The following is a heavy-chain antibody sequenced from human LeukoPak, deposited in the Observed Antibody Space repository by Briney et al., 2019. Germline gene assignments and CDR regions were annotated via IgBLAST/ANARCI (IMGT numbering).Heavy chain of an antibody. Sequence: SGGPLRLSCAASGFTFSNYELNWVRQAPGKGLEWVSYISANGNTMYYADSVRGRFTISRDNAQDSLYLQLNSLRAEDTAVYYCARLAAAGSYYFDSWGQGTLVTVSS. V-gene: IGHV3-48*03. J-gene: IGHJ4*02. CDR2: ISANGNTM. CDR1: GFTFSNYE. CDR3: ARLAAAGSYYFDS. D-gene: IGHD6-13*01.